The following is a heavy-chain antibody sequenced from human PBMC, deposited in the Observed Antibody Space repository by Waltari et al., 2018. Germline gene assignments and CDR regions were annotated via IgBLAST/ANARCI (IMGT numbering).Heavy chain of an antibody. Sequence: QVQLQESGPGLVKPSETLSLTCAVSGYSISSGYFWGWIRRPPGKGLEWIGNIHHSGSTYSNPYLKSRVSMLIYTSKNQFSLKLSSVTAADTAMYYCARGGNYYGSGSYYFWGQGTLVTVSS. CDR1: GYSISSGYF. V-gene: IGHV4-38-2*01. CDR2: IHHSGST. J-gene: IGHJ4*02. D-gene: IGHD3-10*01. CDR3: ARGGNYYGSGSYYF.